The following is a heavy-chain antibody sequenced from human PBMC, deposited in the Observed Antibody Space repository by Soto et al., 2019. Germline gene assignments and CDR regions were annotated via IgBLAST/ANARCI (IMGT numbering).Heavy chain of an antibody. CDR1: GGSISSGGYY. Sequence: QVQLQESGPGLVKPSQTLSLTCTVSGGSISSGGYYWSWIRQPPGKGLEWIGYIYYSGSSYYNPSLRSRATISVHTSKNQSPRRLSSVTAADPAVYYGAGVGPAYCCADCYYIDYWCQGTMVTASS. V-gene: IGHV4-30-4*01. J-gene: IGHJ4*02. CDR3: AGVGPAYCCADCYYIDY. CDR2: IYYSGSS. D-gene: IGHD2-21*02.